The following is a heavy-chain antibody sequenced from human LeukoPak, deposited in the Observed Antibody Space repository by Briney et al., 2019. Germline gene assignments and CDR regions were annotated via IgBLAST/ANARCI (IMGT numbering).Heavy chain of an antibody. V-gene: IGHV3-7*01. Sequence: GGSLRLSCAASGFTFSGYWMQWVRQAPGKGLEWVANIKQDGSEKYYVDSVKGRFTISRDNAKNSLYLQMNSLRAEDTAVYYCARWWSSTSSFDYWGQGTLVTVSS. CDR3: ARWWSSTSSFDY. CDR1: GFTFSGYW. J-gene: IGHJ4*02. D-gene: IGHD2-2*01. CDR2: IKQDGSEK.